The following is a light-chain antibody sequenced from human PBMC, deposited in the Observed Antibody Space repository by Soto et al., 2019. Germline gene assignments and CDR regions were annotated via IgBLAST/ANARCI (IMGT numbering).Light chain of an antibody. V-gene: IGKV1-5*03. CDR1: QTISSW. CDR3: QQYNSFWT. Sequence: DIQMTQAPSTLSGSVGDRVTITCRASQTISSWLAWYQQKPGKAPKLLIYKASTLKSGVPSRFSGSGSATEFTLTISSLQPDGFAPYYCQQYNSFWTFGQGTRV. J-gene: IGKJ1*01. CDR2: KAS.